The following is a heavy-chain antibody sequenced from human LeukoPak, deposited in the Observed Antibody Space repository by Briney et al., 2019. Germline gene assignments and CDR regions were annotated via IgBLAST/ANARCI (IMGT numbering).Heavy chain of an antibody. CDR2: IYYSGST. D-gene: IGHD3-22*01. J-gene: IGHJ5*02. V-gene: IGHV4-59*01. CDR1: GGSISSYY. CDR3: ASASSGYSDAVDWFDP. Sequence: SETLSLTCTVSGGSISSYYWSWIRQPPGKGLEWIGYIYYSGSTNYNPSLKSRVTISVDTSKSQFSLKLSSVTAADTAVYYCASASSGYSDAVDWFDPWGQGTLVTVSS.